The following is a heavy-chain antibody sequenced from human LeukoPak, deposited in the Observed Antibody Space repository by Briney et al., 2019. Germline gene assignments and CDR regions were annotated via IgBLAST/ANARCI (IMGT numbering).Heavy chain of an antibody. CDR2: IYNSGST. CDR1: GDSISIYY. D-gene: IGHD3-16*02. Sequence: SETLSLTCTVSGDSISIYYWSWIRQPPGKGLEWIGYIYNSGSTNYNPSLKSRVTISVDTSKNQFSLKLSSETAADTAVYYCARARPQKDTFGGVIVTYYFDYWGQGTLVTVSS. CDR3: ARARPQKDTFGGVIVTYYFDY. V-gene: IGHV4-59*01. J-gene: IGHJ4*02.